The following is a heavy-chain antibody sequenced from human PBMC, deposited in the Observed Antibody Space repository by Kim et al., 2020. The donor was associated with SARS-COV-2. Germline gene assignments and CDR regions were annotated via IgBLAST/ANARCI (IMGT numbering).Heavy chain of an antibody. Sequence: GGSLRLSCAASGFTFSSYAMSWVRQAPGKGLEWVSAISGSGGSTYYADSVKGRFTISRDNSKNTLYLQMNSLRAEDTAVYYCAKYGSGSYGTSYYFDYWGQGTLVTVSS. D-gene: IGHD3-10*01. CDR3: AKYGSGSYGTSYYFDY. V-gene: IGHV3-23*01. CDR2: ISGSGGST. CDR1: GFTFSSYA. J-gene: IGHJ4*02.